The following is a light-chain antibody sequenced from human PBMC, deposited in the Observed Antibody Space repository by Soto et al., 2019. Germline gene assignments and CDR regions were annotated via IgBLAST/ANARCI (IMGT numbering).Light chain of an antibody. CDR3: QQNYSLPVT. J-gene: IGKJ5*01. V-gene: IGKV1-39*01. CDR2: AAS. CDR1: QGIGND. Sequence: MQMTQSPASLSASVGDRVTITCRASQGIGNDLGWYQQKPGKAPKLLIYAASSLQSGIPSRFGGRGSGTDITLSIAGPQSEDFPTYYCQQNYSLPVTVAQGTRLEIK.